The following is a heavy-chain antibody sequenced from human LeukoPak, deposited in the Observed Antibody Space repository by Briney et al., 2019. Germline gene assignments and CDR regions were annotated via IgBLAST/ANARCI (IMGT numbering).Heavy chain of an antibody. V-gene: IGHV4-38-2*02. Sequence: SETLSLTCTVSGDSINNYYWGWIRQPPGKGLEWIGSIYHSGSTYYNPSLKSRVTISVDTSKNQFSLKLSSVTAADTAVYYCARDPDDCSGGSCYPIPWGQGTLVTVSS. CDR1: GDSINNYY. D-gene: IGHD2-15*01. CDR3: ARDPDDCSGGSCYPIP. CDR2: IYHSGST. J-gene: IGHJ4*02.